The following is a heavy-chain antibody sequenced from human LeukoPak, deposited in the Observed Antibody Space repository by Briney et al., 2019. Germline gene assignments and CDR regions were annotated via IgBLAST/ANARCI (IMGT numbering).Heavy chain of an antibody. CDR3: ARGDPSGRPGIGFDY. Sequence: SETLSLTCTVSGGSISSFYWSWIRQPPGKGLEWIGHFHDNGGTKYNPSLESRVAISVDTSKNQFSLMVNSVTAADTAVYYCARGDPSGRPGIGFDYWGQGTLVTVSS. CDR1: GGSISSFY. D-gene: IGHD1-26*01. CDR2: FHDNGGT. V-gene: IGHV4-59*01. J-gene: IGHJ4*02.